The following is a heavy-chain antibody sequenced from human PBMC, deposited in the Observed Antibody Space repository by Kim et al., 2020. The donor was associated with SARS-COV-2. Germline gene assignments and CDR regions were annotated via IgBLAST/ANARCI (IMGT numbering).Heavy chain of an antibody. CDR2: NK. CDR3: AVMATIRIDY. V-gene: IGHV3-33*01. J-gene: IGHJ4*02. Sequence: NKYYADSVKGPFTISRDNSKNTLYLQMNSLRAEDTAVYYCAVMATIRIDYWGQGTLVTVSS. D-gene: IGHD5-12*01.